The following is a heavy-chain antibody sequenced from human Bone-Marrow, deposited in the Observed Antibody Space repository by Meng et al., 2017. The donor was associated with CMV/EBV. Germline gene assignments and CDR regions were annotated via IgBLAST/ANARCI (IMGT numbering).Heavy chain of an antibody. V-gene: IGHV3-73*01. Sequence: GGSLRLSCAASGFTFSGSAMHWVRQASGKGLEWVGRIRSKANSYATAYAASVKGRFTISRDDSKNTTYQQMNSLKTEDTAVYYYTTTTDIVVVAAYNYYYYYGMDVWGQGTTVTVSS. CDR3: TTTTDIVVVAAYNYYYYYGMDV. CDR1: GFTFSGSA. CDR2: IRSKANSYAT. J-gene: IGHJ6*02. D-gene: IGHD2-2*01.